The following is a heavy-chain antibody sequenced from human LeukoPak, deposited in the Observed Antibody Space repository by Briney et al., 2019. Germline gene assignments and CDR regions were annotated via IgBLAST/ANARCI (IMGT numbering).Heavy chain of an antibody. CDR3: TGLGATAYYYYGMDV. J-gene: IGHJ6*02. V-gene: IGHV3-23*01. D-gene: IGHD1-26*01. Sequence: PGGSLRLSCAASGFTFSSYSMNWVRQAPGKGLEWVSAISGSGGSTYYADSVKGRFTISRDNSKNTLYLQMNSLRAEDTAVYYCTGLGATAYYYYGMDVWGQGTTVTVSS. CDR1: GFTFSSYS. CDR2: ISGSGGST.